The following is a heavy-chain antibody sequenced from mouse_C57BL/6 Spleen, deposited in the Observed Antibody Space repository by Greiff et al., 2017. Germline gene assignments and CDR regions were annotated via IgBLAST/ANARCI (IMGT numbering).Heavy chain of an antibody. V-gene: IGHV5-4*01. D-gene: IGHD2-4*01. CDR3: ASYYDYDPFAY. Sequence: EVQGVESGGGLVKPGGSLKLSCAASGFTFSSYAMSWVRQTPEKRLEWVATISDGGSYTYYPDNVKGRFTISRDNAKNNLYLQMSQLKSEDTAMYYCASYYDYDPFAYWGQGTLVTVSA. J-gene: IGHJ3*01. CDR2: ISDGGSYT. CDR1: GFTFSSYA.